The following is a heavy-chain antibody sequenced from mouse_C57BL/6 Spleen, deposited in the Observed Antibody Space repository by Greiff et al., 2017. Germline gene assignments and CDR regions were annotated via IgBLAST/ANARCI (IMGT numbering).Heavy chain of an antibody. D-gene: IGHD1-1*01. J-gene: IGHJ1*03. V-gene: IGHV1-69*01. Sequence: QVQLQQPGAELVMPGASVKLSCKASGYTFTSYWMHWVKQRPGQGLEWIGEIDPSDSYTNYNQKFKGKSTLTVDKSSSTAYMQLSSLTSEDSAVYYCARSSITTVVARYFDVWGTGTTVNGSS. CDR1: GYTFTSYW. CDR2: IDPSDSYT. CDR3: ARSSITTVVARYFDV.